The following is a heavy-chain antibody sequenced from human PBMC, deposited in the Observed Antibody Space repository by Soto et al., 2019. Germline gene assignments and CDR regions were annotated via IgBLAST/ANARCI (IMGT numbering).Heavy chain of an antibody. J-gene: IGHJ6*02. D-gene: IGHD3-10*01. CDR2: INPSGGST. CDR3: ASTRITMVRGPYGMDV. CDR1: GYTFTSYY. V-gene: IGHV1-46*01. Sequence: ASVKVSCKASGYTFTSYYMHWVRQAPGQGLEWMGIINPSGGSTSYAQKFQGRGTMTRDTSTSTVYMELSSLRSEDTAVYYCASTRITMVRGPYGMDVWGQGTTVTVSS.